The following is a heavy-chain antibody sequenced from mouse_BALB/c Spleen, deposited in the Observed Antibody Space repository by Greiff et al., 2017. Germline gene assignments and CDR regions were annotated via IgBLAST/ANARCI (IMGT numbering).Heavy chain of an antibody. J-gene: IGHJ2*01. CDR3: ARDPYGYHVPYFDY. Sequence: EVQGVESGGGLVQPGGSLRLSCATSGFTFSDFYMEWVRQPPGKRLEWIAASRNKANDYTTEYSASVKGRFIVSRDTSQSILYLQMNALRAEDTAIYYCARDPYGYHVPYFDYWGQGTTLTVSS. V-gene: IGHV7-1*02. CDR1: GFTFSDFY. D-gene: IGHD2-2*01. CDR2: SRNKANDYTT.